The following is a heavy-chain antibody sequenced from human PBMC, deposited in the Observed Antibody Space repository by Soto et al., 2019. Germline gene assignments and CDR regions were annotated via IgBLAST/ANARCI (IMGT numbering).Heavy chain of an antibody. CDR3: ARGGIVARPFDY. J-gene: IGHJ4*02. CDR1: GFTFGDYY. Sequence: QVQLVESGGGLVKPGGSLRLSCAASGFTFGDYYMTWIRQAPGKGLEWISYISSSATTMYYADSVKGRFTISRDNAKKLLYLQMNSLRAEDTAVYYCARGGIVARPFDYWGQGTLVTVSS. V-gene: IGHV3-11*01. D-gene: IGHD6-6*01. CDR2: ISSSATTM.